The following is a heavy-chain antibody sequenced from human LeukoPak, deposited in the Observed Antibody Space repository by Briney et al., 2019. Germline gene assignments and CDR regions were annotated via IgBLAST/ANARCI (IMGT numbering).Heavy chain of an antibody. D-gene: IGHD6-13*01. V-gene: IGHV1-8*02. J-gene: IGHJ4*02. CDR3: ARDNSSSTREN. CDR2: MNPNSGNT. Sequence: GASVKVSCKASGYTFTSYDINWVRQATGQGLEWMGWMNPNSGNTGYAQKFQGRVTMTTDTSTSTVYMELRSLRSDDTAVYYCARDNSSSTRENWGQGTQVTVSS. CDR1: GYTFTSYD.